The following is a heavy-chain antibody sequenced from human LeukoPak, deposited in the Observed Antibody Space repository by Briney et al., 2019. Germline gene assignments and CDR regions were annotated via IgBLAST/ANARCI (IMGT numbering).Heavy chain of an antibody. Sequence: PGGSLRLSCAASGFTFTSYAMSWVRQAPGKGLEWVSAISSSGSTIYYADSMKGRFTISRDNAKHSLFLQLDSLRAEDTAVYYCARIGRPAAFDIWGQGTLVIVSS. CDR1: GFTFTSYA. V-gene: IGHV3-23*01. D-gene: IGHD2/OR15-2a*01. CDR2: ISSSGSTI. CDR3: ARIGRPAAFDI. J-gene: IGHJ3*02.